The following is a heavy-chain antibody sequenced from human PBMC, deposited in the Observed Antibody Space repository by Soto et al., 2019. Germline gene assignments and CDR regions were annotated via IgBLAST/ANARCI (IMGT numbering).Heavy chain of an antibody. CDR2: INAGNGST. J-gene: IGHJ4*02. Sequence: ASVKVSCKASGYTFTSYAMHWVRQAPGQRLEWMGWINAGNGSTTYAQKFQGRVTMTRDTSTSTVFMELSSLRSEDTAVYYCARARTRIPVAGTTSYYFDYWGQGTLVTVSS. CDR1: GYTFTSYA. CDR3: ARARTRIPVAGTTSYYFDY. D-gene: IGHD6-19*01. V-gene: IGHV1-3*01.